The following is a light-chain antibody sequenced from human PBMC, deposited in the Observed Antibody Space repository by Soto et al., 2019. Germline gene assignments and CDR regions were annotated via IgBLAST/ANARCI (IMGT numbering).Light chain of an antibody. Sequence: EIVLTQSPGTLSLSPGERATLSCRASQSVFNNYLAWYQQKPGQSPRLLIYSASIRATGIPDRFSGSGSGTDFSLTISRLEPEDIAVYFCQQYGSSHPTTFGPGTRLEIK. CDR1: QSVFNNY. V-gene: IGKV3-20*01. CDR3: QQYGSSHPTT. J-gene: IGKJ5*01. CDR2: SAS.